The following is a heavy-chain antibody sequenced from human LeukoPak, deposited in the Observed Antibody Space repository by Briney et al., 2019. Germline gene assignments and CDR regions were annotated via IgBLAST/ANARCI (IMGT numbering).Heavy chain of an antibody. Sequence: GGSLRLSCAASGFTFSSYWMSWVRQAPGKGLEWVANIKQDGSEKYYVDSVKGRFTISRDNTKNSVYLQMNSLRVEDTAVYYCTVGGTIHWVEDYWGQGTLVVVSS. D-gene: IGHD1-26*01. CDR1: GFTFSSYW. CDR3: TVGGTIHWVEDY. J-gene: IGHJ4*02. V-gene: IGHV3-7*03. CDR2: IKQDGSEK.